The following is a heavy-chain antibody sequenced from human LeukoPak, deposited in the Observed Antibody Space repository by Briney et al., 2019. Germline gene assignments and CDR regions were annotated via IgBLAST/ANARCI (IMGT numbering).Heavy chain of an antibody. Sequence: GRSLRLSCAASGFTFSRYAMHWVRQAPGKGLEWVAVISYDGRNEYYADSVKGRFTISRDNSKNTLYLQMNSLRLEDTAVYYCAREAEAFDIWGQGTMVTVSS. J-gene: IGHJ3*02. V-gene: IGHV3-30-3*01. CDR1: GFTFSRYA. CDR3: AREAEAFDI. CDR2: ISYDGRNE.